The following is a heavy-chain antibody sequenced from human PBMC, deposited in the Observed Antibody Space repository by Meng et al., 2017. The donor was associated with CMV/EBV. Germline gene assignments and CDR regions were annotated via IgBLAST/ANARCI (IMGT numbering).Heavy chain of an antibody. CDR2: ISYDGRNK. V-gene: IGHV3-30*04. D-gene: IGHD6-13*01. CDR1: GFTFSSYA. J-gene: IGHJ4*02. CDR3: VRGWQQLAFDY. Sequence: SCAASGFTFSSYAMHWVRQAPGKGLEWVAVISYDGRNKYYADSVKGRFTISRDNSKNTLYLQMNSLRAEDTALYYCVRGWQQLAFDYWGQGTLVTVSS.